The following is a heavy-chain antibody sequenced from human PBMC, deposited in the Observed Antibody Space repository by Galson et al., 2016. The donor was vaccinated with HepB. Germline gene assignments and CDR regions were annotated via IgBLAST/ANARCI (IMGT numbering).Heavy chain of an antibody. Sequence: SVKVSCKASGGTFSSYAISWVRQAPGQGLEWLGGIIPIYGTTNFAQKLQGRVTITADESMTTAYMALSSLRSDDTAVYYVAKDLALYCGSTSTNCYRGFDPWGQGTLVTVSS. J-gene: IGHJ5*02. CDR2: IIPIYGTT. CDR1: GGTFSSYA. CDR3: AKDLALYCGSTSTNCYRGFDP. V-gene: IGHV1-69*13. D-gene: IGHD2-2*01.